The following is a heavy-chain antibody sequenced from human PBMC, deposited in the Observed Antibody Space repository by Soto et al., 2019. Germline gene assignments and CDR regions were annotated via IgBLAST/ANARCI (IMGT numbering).Heavy chain of an antibody. J-gene: IGHJ6*02. V-gene: IGHV5-51*01. CDR1: GYSFTSYW. Sequence: GESLKISCKGSGYSFTSYWIGWVRQMPGKGLEWMGIIYPGDSDTRYSPSFQGQVPISADKSISTAYLQWSSLKASDTAMYYCARAAAGWDRYYYYYYGMDVWGQGTTVTVSS. CDR3: ARAAAGWDRYYYYYYGMDV. D-gene: IGHD6-13*01. CDR2: IYPGDSDT.